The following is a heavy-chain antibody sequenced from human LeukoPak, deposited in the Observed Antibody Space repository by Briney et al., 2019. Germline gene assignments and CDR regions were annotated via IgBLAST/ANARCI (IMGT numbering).Heavy chain of an antibody. J-gene: IGHJ4*02. D-gene: IGHD3-10*01. CDR3: ARGGVFYGSGRNRLDY. CDR1: GGSFSGYY. V-gene: IGHV4-34*01. Sequence: PSETLSLTCAVYGGSFSGYYWSWIRQPPGKGLEWIGEINHSGSTNYNPSLKSRVTISVDTSKNQFSLKLSSVTVADTAVYYCARGGVFYGSGRNRLDYWGQGTLVTVSS. CDR2: INHSGST.